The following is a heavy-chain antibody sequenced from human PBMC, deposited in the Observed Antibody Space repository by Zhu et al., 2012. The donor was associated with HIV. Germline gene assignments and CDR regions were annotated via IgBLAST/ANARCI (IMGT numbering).Heavy chain of an antibody. D-gene: IGHD4-11*01. CDR3: ASRGGVTTYHDAFDI. Sequence: QVQLVESGGGLVKPGGSLRLSCAASGFSFSDYYMSWIRQAPGKGLEWVSYISSSGSTIYYGDSVKGRFIISRDNAKNSLYLQMNSLRAEDTAVYYCASRGGVTTYHDAFDIWGQGTMVTVSS. J-gene: IGHJ3*02. CDR1: GFSFSDYY. V-gene: IGHV3-11*04. CDR2: ISSSGSTI.